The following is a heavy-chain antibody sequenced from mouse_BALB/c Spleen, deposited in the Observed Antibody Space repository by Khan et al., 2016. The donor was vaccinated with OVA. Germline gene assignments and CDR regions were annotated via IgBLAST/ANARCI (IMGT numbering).Heavy chain of an antibody. CDR1: GYTFPSNT. V-gene: IGHV1-4*01. D-gene: IGHD2-14*01. J-gene: IGHJ4*01. CDR2: INPRSDYT. CDR3: ARRTTGYAMDY. Sequence: QVRLQQSGAELARPGASVKMSCKASGYTFPSNTMHWVKQRPGQGLEWIGYINPRSDYTIYNQKFKDKATLTADISSTTAYMQLSSLTSDDSAVYYSARRTTGYAMDYWGQGTSVTVSS.